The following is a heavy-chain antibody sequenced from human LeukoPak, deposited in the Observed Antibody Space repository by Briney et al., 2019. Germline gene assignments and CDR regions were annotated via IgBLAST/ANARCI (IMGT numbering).Heavy chain of an antibody. CDR1: GGSISSYY. Sequence: KPSETLSLTCTVSGGSISSYYWSWIRQPPGKGLEWIGEINHSGSTNYNPSLKSRVTISVDTSKNQFSLKLSSVTAADTAVYYCASRYCSGGSCHRGIGDYWGQGTLVTVSS. D-gene: IGHD2-15*01. V-gene: IGHV4-34*01. CDR2: INHSGST. J-gene: IGHJ4*02. CDR3: ASRYCSGGSCHRGIGDY.